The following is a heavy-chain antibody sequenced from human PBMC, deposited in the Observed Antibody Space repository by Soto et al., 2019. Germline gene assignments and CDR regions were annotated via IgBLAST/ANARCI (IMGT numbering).Heavy chain of an antibody. Sequence: SVKVSCKASGGTFSSYAISWVRQAPGQGLEWMGGIIPIFGTANYAQKFQGRVTITADESASTAYMELSSLRSEDTAVYYCAKSITIFGVAVHYYYGMDVWGQGTTVTVSS. CDR2: IIPIFGTA. CDR3: AKSITIFGVAVHYYYGMDV. J-gene: IGHJ6*02. D-gene: IGHD3-3*01. V-gene: IGHV1-69*13. CDR1: GGTFSSYA.